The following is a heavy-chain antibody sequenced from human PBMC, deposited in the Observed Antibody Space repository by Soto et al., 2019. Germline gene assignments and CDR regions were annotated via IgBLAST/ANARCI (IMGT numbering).Heavy chain of an antibody. CDR3: ARQRSTVVTQAYFDH. D-gene: IGHD4-17*01. CDR2: IYYSGRS. V-gene: IGHV4-39*01. Sequence: PSETLSLTCTVSGGSITSSSYYWGRIRQPPGKGLEWIGGIYYSGRSYYNPSLKSRVTMSVDTSKNQFSLTLNSVTAADAAVYYCARQRSTVVTQAYFDHWGQGTLVTVS. J-gene: IGHJ4*02. CDR1: GGSITSSSYY.